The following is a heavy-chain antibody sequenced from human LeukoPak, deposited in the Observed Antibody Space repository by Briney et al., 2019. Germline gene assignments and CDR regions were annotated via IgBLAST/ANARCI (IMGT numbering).Heavy chain of an antibody. V-gene: IGHV3-66*01. D-gene: IGHD3-10*01. CDR2: IYSGGST. J-gene: IGHJ4*02. CDR1: GFTVSSNY. CDR3: ARGPNMVRGVTPDY. Sequence: GGSLRLSCAASGFTVSSNYMSWVRQAPGKGLEWVSVIYSGGSTYYADSVKGRFTISRDNSKNTLYLQMNSLRAEDTAVYYCARGPNMVRGVTPDYWGQGTLVTVSS.